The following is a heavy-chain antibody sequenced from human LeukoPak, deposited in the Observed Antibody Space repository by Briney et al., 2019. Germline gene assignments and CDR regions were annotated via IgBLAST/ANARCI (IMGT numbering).Heavy chain of an antibody. D-gene: IGHD1-26*01. CDR2: INHSGST. CDR1: GGSFSGYY. J-gene: IGHJ4*02. CDR3: ARARGSYYKYFDY. Sequence: SETLSLTCAVYGGSFSGYYWSWIRQPPGKGLEWIGEINHSGSTNYNPSLKSRVTISVDTSKNQFSLKLSSVTAADTAVYYCARARGSYYKYFDYWGQGTLVTVSS. V-gene: IGHV4-34*01.